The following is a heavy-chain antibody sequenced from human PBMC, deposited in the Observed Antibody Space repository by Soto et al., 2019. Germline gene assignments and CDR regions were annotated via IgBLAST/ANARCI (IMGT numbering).Heavy chain of an antibody. Sequence: QVQLQQWGAGLLKPSETLSLTCAVYGGSFSGYYWSWIRQPPGKGLEWIGEINHSGSTNYNPSLKSRVTISVDTSKNQFSLKLSSVTAAHTAVYYCASTTVTTPSYGMDVWGQGTTVTVSS. D-gene: IGHD4-17*01. V-gene: IGHV4-34*01. CDR2: INHSGST. J-gene: IGHJ6*02. CDR1: GGSFSGYY. CDR3: ASTTVTTPSYGMDV.